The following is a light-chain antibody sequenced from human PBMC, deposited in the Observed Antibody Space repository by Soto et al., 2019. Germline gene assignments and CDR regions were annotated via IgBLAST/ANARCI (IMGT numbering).Light chain of an antibody. CDR3: QQFKRYVS. CDR1: QAVNSW. V-gene: IGKV1-12*01. CDR2: DVS. J-gene: IGKJ5*01. Sequence: NQLTQSTSSISASVGDRVTITCRASQAVNSWLAWVQQKPGMATQLVIYDVSSLQSGVHSRFSGSGSGTEFTLTISSLQPEDFATYYCQQFKRYVSFGQGTRLDIK.